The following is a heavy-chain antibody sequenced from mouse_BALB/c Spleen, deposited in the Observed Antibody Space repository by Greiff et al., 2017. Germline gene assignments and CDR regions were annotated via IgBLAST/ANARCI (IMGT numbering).Heavy chain of an antibody. Sequence: VQLKESGPGLVKPSQSLSLTCSVTGYSIPSGYYWNWIRQFPGNKLEWMGYISYDGSNNYNPSLKNRISITRDTSKNQFFLKLNSVTTEDTATYYCARGGGYDWFAYWGQGTLVTVSA. J-gene: IGHJ3*01. CDR3: ARGGGYDWFAY. CDR1: GYSIPSGYY. D-gene: IGHD2-2*01. CDR2: ISYDGSN. V-gene: IGHV3-6*02.